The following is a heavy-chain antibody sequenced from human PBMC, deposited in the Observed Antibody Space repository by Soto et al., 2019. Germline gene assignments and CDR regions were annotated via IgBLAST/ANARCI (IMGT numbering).Heavy chain of an antibody. CDR2: TIPIFGTA. J-gene: IGHJ6*02. D-gene: IGHD6-6*01. Sequence: ASVKVSCKASGGTFSSYAISWVRQAPGQGLEWMGGTIPIFGTANYAQKFQGRVTITADESTSTAYMELSSLRSEDTAVYYCAVPSIAASYYYYYGMDVWGQGTTVTVS. CDR3: AVPSIAASYYYYYGMDV. CDR1: GGTFSSYA. V-gene: IGHV1-69*13.